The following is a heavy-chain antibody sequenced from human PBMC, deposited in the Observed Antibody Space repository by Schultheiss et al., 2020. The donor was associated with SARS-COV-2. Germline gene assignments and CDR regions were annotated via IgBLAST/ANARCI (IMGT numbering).Heavy chain of an antibody. CDR1: GGSISSYY. CDR2: IYYSGST. D-gene: IGHD3-16*01. J-gene: IGHJ3*02. Sequence: GSLRLSCTVSGGSISSYYWSWIRQPPGKGLEWIGYIYYSGSTNYNPSLKSRVTISIDTSKNQFSLKLSSVTAADTAVYYCARVGRSDAFDIWGQGTMVTVSS. V-gene: IGHV4-59*01. CDR3: ARVGRSDAFDI.